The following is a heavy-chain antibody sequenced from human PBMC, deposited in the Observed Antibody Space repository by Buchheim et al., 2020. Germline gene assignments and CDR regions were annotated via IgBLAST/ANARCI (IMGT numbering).Heavy chain of an antibody. CDR2: IYYSGST. J-gene: IGHJ6*02. CDR1: GGSISSYY. CDR3: ARLRDGLGTGMDV. Sequence: QVQLQESGPGLVKPSETLSLTCTVSGGSISSYYWSWIRQPPGKGLEWIGYIYYSGSTNYNPSLKSRVTISVDTSKNQFSLKLSSVTAADTAVYYCARLRDGLGTGMDVWGQGTT. V-gene: IGHV4-59*08. D-gene: IGHD3-10*01.